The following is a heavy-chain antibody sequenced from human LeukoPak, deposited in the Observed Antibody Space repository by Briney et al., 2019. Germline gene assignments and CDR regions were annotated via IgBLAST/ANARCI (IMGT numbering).Heavy chain of an antibody. D-gene: IGHD4-23*01. CDR3: AREGKGMDV. V-gene: IGHV4-34*01. Sequence: SETLSLTCAVYGGSFSGYYWSWIRQPPGKGLEWTGEINHSGSTNYNPSLKSRVTISVDTSKNQFSLKLSSVTAADTAVYYCAREGKGMDVWGQGTTVTVSS. CDR2: INHSGST. CDR1: GGSFSGYY. J-gene: IGHJ6*02.